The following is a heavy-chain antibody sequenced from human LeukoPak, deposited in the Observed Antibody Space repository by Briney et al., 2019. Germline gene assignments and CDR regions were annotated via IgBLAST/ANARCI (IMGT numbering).Heavy chain of an antibody. V-gene: IGHV3-74*01. D-gene: IGHD2-15*01. CDR1: GFSISSYW. J-gene: IGHJ5*02. CDR3: ARDLLPAQHNWFDP. Sequence: PGGSLRLSCAASGFSISSYWMHWVRQAPGKGLVWLSRINGDGSDIRYADSVKGRFTISRDNAKNTLYLQLNSLRAEDTAVYYCARDLLPAQHNWFDPWGQGTLVTVSS. CDR2: INGDGSDI.